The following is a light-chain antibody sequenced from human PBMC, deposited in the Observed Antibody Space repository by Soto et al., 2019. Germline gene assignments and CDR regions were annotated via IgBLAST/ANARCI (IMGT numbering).Light chain of an antibody. J-gene: IGLJ1*01. CDR2: DAT. CDR3: QVWASTAEFFV. V-gene: IGLV3-21*02. Sequence: SYELTQPPSVSVAPGQTAKITCGGDKIGSKIVHWYKQRPGQAPVAVAFDATNPPSAIPDRISASRSGDTATLTISRVDAGDEADYYCQVWASTAEFFVFGSGTKVTVL. CDR1: KIGSKI.